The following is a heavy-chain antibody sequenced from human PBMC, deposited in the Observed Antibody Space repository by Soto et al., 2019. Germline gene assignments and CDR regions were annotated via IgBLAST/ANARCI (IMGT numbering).Heavy chain of an antibody. CDR3: TARRGRFDYYYYYYMDA. D-gene: IGHD3-16*01. Sequence: GGSLRLSCAASGFTFSGSAMHWVRQASGKGLEWVGRIRSKANSYATAYAASVKGRFTISRDDSKNTAYLQMNSLKTEDTAVYYCTARRGRFDYYYYYYMDAWGKGTTVTVSS. V-gene: IGHV3-73*01. CDR2: IRSKANSYAT. J-gene: IGHJ6*03. CDR1: GFTFSGSA.